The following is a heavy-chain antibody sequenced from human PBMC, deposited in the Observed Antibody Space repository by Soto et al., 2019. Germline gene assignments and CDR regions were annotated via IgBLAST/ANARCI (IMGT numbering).Heavy chain of an antibody. CDR3: ARAVLSSSRPSYYEYGMDV. CDR2: IIPLFGTT. J-gene: IGHJ6*02. V-gene: IGHV1-69*06. Sequence: QVQLVQSGAEVKRPGSSVKVSCKASGGTFSSNSINWVRQAPGQGLEWMGSIIPLFGTTDYAQNFQGRGTISADKFTNTAYMELSSLRSEDTAVYFCARAVLSSSRPSYYEYGMDVWGQGTTVTVSS. CDR1: GGTFSSNS. D-gene: IGHD3-16*01.